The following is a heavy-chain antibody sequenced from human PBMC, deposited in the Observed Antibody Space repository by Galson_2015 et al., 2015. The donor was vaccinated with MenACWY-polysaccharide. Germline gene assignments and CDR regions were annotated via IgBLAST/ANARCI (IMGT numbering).Heavy chain of an antibody. CDR2: ISYGGGT. V-gene: IGHV4-31*03. J-gene: IGHJ5*02. CDR3: ARGGRAVSNRNWFDP. D-gene: IGHD3-16*01. Sequence: TLSLTCTVSGDSITSGGYFWSWIRQHPGKGLEWIASISYGGGTYYNPSLKSRVTISVDTPNNQFSLKLNSVTAADTAVYHCARGGRAVSNRNWFDPWGQGTLVTVSS. CDR1: GDSITSGGYF.